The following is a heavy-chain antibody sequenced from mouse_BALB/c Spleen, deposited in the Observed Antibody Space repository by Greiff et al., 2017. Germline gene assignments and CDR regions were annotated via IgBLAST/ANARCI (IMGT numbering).Heavy chain of an antibody. D-gene: IGHD2-10*02. J-gene: IGHJ4*01. V-gene: IGHV1-14*01. Sequence: VQLQQSGPELVKPGASVKMSCKASGYTLTSYVMHWVKQKPGPGLEWIGYINPYNDGTKYNEKFKGKATLTSDKSSSTDYMELSSLTSEDSAVYYCARKGYGNYGGAMDYWGQGTSVTVSS. CDR2: INPYNDGT. CDR3: ARKGYGNYGGAMDY. CDR1: GYTLTSYV.